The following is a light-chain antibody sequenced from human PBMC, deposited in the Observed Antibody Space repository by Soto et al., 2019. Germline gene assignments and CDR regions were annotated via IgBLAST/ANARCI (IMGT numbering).Light chain of an antibody. Sequence: EVGMNLSPATLSVNTGERATLSCRASQSVSSYLAWYQQKPGQAPRLLIYDASSRAPGIPARFSGSGTGTDFTLTITSLEPEDSAVYHCQQRTNWPSIPSGQRRLLAIK. CDR3: QQRTNWPSIP. CDR1: QSVSSY. CDR2: DAS. V-gene: IGKV3-11*01. J-gene: IGKJ5*01.